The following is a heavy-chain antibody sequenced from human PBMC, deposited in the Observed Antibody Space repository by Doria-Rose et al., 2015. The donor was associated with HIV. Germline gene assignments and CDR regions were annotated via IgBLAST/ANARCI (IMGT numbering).Heavy chain of an antibody. CDR1: GYTFSAYA. CDR3: ARIHSLSSSSLGH. Sequence: QVQLVQSGAEVKEPGASVTVSCTTSGYTFSAYAIHWVRQAPGQRLERMGWLNVGNGVTRYSRKFQDRVTVTSDTSANTGYMALSSLRSEDTAVYYCARIHSLSSSSLGHWGEGTLVTVAS. CDR2: LNVGNGVT. J-gene: IGHJ4*02. V-gene: IGHV1-3*01. D-gene: IGHD6-13*01.